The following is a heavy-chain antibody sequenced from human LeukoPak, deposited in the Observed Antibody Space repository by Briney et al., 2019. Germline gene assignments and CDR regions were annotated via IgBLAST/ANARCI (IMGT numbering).Heavy chain of an antibody. CDR1: GFSFTSYA. D-gene: IGHD6-19*01. Sequence: PGGSLRLSCAASGFSFTSYALDWVRQAPGKGLGWVAVISYDGDNKYYADSVKGRFTISRDKSKNTLYLQMNSLRAEDTAAYYCARGSANSGWYLIDYWGQGTLVTVSS. J-gene: IGHJ4*02. CDR2: ISYDGDNK. CDR3: ARGSANSGWYLIDY. V-gene: IGHV3-30-3*01.